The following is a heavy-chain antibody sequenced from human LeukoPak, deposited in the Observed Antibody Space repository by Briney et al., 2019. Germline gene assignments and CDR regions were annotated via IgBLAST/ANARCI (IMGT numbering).Heavy chain of an antibody. Sequence: GGSLRLSCAASGFSFSSYAMSWVRQAPGKGLEWVSAIGDSGSNTYYADSVKGRFTISTDNSKNTLYLQVSSLRAEDTAVYYCAKAGGFGAFSSHYYFDYWGQGTLVTVSS. D-gene: IGHD3-10*01. CDR3: AKAGGFGAFSSHYYFDY. CDR2: IGDSGSNT. J-gene: IGHJ4*02. V-gene: IGHV3-23*01. CDR1: GFSFSSYA.